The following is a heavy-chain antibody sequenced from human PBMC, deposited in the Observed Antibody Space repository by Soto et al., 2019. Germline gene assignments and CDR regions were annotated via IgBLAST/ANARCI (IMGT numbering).Heavy chain of an antibody. V-gene: IGHV3-30-3*01. Sequence: PVGSLRLSCTASGFSFSSYAMYWFRQPPGKGLEWVAVISHDGINKHYADSVKGRVTVSRDNSNHSLDLQLNSLRGEDTAMYYCARDMYSSDYFVKWFEPWGQGTLVNVSS. CDR1: GFSFSSYA. J-gene: IGHJ5*02. CDR2: ISHDGINK. CDR3: ARDMYSSDYFVKWFEP. D-gene: IGHD6-19*01.